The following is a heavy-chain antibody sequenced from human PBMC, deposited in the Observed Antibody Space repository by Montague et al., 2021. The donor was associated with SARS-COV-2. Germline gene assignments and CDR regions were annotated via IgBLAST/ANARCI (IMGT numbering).Heavy chain of an antibody. CDR2: INHSGST. J-gene: IGHJ6*02. CDR3: ARGRAVTTFSYYYYGMDI. Sequence: RQLPGKGLEWIGEINHSGSTNYNPSLKSRVTISVYTSKNQFSLKLSSVTAADTAVYYCARGRAVTTFSYYYYGMDIWGQGTTVTVSS. D-gene: IGHD4-17*01. V-gene: IGHV4-34*01.